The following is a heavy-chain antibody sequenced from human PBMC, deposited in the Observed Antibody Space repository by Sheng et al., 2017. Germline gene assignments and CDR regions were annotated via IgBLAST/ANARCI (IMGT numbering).Heavy chain of an antibody. CDR1: GFTFSNYE. Sequence: EVQLVESGGGLLQPGRSLRLSCAGSGFTFSNYEMNWVRQAPGKGPEWVSYISASGSSIEYADSVKGRFFISRDNAKNSLFLEMSSLRAEDTAVYYCARDNGAVASDFDHWGQGTLVTVSS. J-gene: IGHJ4*02. CDR3: ARDNGAVASDFDH. CDR2: ISASGSSI. V-gene: IGHV3-48*03. D-gene: IGHD6-19*01.